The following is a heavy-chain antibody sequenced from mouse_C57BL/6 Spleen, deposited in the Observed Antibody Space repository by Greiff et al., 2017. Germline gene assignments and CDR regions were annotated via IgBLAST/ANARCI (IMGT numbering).Heavy chain of an antibody. CDR2: IYPGDGDT. V-gene: IGHV1-80*01. J-gene: IGHJ4*01. CDR1: GYAFTGYW. D-gene: IGHD6-1*01. CDR3: ARAGASALAY. Sequence: QVQLQQSGAELVKPGASVKISCKASGYAFTGYWMNWVKQRPGKGLEWIGQIYPGDGDTYYNEKFKGKATLTADKSSSTAYMELRSLTSEDSAVYYCARAGASALAYWGQGTPVTVSA.